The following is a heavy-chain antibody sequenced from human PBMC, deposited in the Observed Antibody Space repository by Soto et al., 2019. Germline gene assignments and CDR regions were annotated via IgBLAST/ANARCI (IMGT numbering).Heavy chain of an antibody. Sequence: SETLSLTCTVSGGSISSSSYYWGWIRQPPGKGLEWIGSIYYSGSTYYNPSLKSRVTISVDTSKNQFSLKLSSVTAADTAVYYCARGGYSGSPKPDYWGQGTLVTVSS. J-gene: IGHJ4*02. CDR1: GGSISSSSYY. V-gene: IGHV4-39*07. CDR3: ARGGYSGSPKPDY. CDR2: IYYSGST. D-gene: IGHD5-12*01.